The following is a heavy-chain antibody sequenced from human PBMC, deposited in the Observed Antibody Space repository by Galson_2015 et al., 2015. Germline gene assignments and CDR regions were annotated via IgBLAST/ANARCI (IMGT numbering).Heavy chain of an antibody. Sequence: SLRLSCAASGFALTGYGMHWVRQAPGKGLEWVAIIYSDDSQRYYGESVKGRFTISRDISKNTLFLQMNSLTAEDTAVYYCVRNRAVTTSSYLDPWGQGTLVTVSS. J-gene: IGHJ5*01. V-gene: IGHV3-33*01. CDR3: VRNRAVTTSSYLDP. CDR1: GFALTGYG. D-gene: IGHD4-17*01. CDR2: IYSDDSQR.